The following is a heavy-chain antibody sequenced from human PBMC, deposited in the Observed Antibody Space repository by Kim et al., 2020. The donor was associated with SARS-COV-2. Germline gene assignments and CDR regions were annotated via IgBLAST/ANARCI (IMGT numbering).Heavy chain of an antibody. J-gene: IGHJ6*01. CDR1: GGSFSGYY. V-gene: IGHV4-34*01. CDR3: ARGRQYCSGGSCYYYGMDV. D-gene: IGHD2-15*01. CDR2: INHSGST. Sequence: SETLSLTCAVYGGSFSGYYWSWIRQPPGKGLEWIGEINHSGSTNYNPSLKSRVTISVDTSKNQFSLKLSSVTAADTAVYYCARGRQYCSGGSCYYYGMDV.